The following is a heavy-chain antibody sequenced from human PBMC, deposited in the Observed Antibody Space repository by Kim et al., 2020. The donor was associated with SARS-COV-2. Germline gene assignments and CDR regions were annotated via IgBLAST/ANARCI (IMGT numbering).Heavy chain of an antibody. J-gene: IGHJ6*03. V-gene: IGHV4-34*01. CDR1: GGSFSGYY. Sequence: SETLSLTCAVYGGSFSGYYWSWIRQPPGKGLEWIGEINHSGSTNYNPSLKSRVTISVDTSKNQFSLKLSSVTAADTAVYYCARARPFGVVRYYYYYMDVWGKGTTVTVSS. D-gene: IGHD3-3*01. CDR3: ARARPFGVVRYYYYYMDV. CDR2: INHSGST.